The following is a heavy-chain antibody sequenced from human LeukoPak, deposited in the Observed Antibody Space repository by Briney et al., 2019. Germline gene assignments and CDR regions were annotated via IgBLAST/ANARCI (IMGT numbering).Heavy chain of an antibody. CDR1: GGSISSGGYY. Sequence: SQTLSLTCTVSGGSISSGGYYWSWIRQHPGKCLEWIGYIYYSGSTYYNPSLKSRVTISVDTSKNQFSLKLSSVTAADTAVHYCARVRYCSSTSCHAGIIDYWGQGTLVTVSS. CDR3: ARVRYCSSTSCHAGIIDY. V-gene: IGHV4-31*03. J-gene: IGHJ4*02. D-gene: IGHD2-2*01. CDR2: IYYSGST.